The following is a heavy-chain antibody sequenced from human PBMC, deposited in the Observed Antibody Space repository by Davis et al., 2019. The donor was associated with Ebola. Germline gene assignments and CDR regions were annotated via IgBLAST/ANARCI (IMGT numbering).Heavy chain of an antibody. CDR2: ISYDGSNK. V-gene: IGHV3-30*18. CDR1: GFTFSSYG. CDR3: AKGDSGPFDY. J-gene: IGHJ4*02. D-gene: IGHD3-16*01. Sequence: PGGSLRLSCAASGFTFSSYGMHWIRQAPGKGLEWVAVISYDGSNKYYADSVKGRFTISRDNSKNTLYLEMNSLRAEETAIYYCAKGDSGPFDYWGQGTLVTVSS.